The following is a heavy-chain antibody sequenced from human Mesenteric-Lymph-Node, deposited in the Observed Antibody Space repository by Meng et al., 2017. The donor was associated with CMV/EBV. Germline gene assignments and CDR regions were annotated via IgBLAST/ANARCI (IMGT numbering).Heavy chain of an antibody. J-gene: IGHJ6*02. CDR2: MNPNSGNT. D-gene: IGHD3-10*01. V-gene: IGHV1-8*03. CDR1: GGTFSTFA. CDR3: ARESPPFGQGPRRNYGMDV. Sequence: ASVKVSCKGSGGTFSTFAISWVRQATGQGLEWMGWMNPNSGNTGYAQKFQGRVTITRNTSISTAYMELSSLRSEDTAVYYCARESPPFGQGPRRNYGMDVWGQGTTVTVSS.